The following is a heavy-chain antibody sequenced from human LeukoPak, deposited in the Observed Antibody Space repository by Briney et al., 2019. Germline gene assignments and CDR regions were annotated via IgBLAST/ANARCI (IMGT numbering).Heavy chain of an antibody. D-gene: IGHD6-13*01. Sequence: SETLSLTRTVPGGSISSYYWSWIRQPAGKGLEWIGRIYTSGSTNYNPSLKSRVTMSVDTSKNQFSLKLSSVTAADTAVYYCARGAAAGPIDYWGQGTLVTVSS. CDR3: ARGAAAGPIDY. J-gene: IGHJ4*02. CDR2: IYTSGST. V-gene: IGHV4-4*07. CDR1: GGSISSYY.